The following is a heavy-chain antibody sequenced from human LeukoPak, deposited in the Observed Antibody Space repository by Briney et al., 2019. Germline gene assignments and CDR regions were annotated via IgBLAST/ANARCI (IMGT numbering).Heavy chain of an antibody. CDR2: IYTSGST. J-gene: IGHJ5*02. CDR3: ATEGYSYGYWFDP. V-gene: IGHV4-61*02. Sequence: PSETLSLTCTVSGGSISSGGYYWSWIRQPAGKGLEWIGRIYTSGSTNYNPSLKSRVTISVDTSKNQFSLKLSSVTAADTAVYYCATEGYSYGYWFDPWGQGTLVTVSS. D-gene: IGHD5-18*01. CDR1: GGSISSGGYY.